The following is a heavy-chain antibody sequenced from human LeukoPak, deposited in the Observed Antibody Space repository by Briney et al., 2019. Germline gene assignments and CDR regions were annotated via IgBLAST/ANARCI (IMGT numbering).Heavy chain of an antibody. CDR3: ATEGSDYGGNSQAFDI. CDR2: INHSGST. CDR1: GGSFSGYY. D-gene: IGHD4-23*01. V-gene: IGHV4-34*01. J-gene: IGHJ3*02. Sequence: SETLSLTCAVYGGSFSGYYWSWIRQPPGKGLEWIGEINHSGSTNYNPSLKSRVTISVDTSKNQFSLKLSSVTAADTAVYYCATEGSDYGGNSQAFDIWGQGTMVTVSS.